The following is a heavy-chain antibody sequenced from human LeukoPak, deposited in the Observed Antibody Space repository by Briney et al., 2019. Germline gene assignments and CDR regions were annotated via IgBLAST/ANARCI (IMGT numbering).Heavy chain of an antibody. CDR3: ARAERW. CDR2: INHSGST. V-gene: IGHV4-34*01. CDR1: GGSFSGYY. Sequence: PSETLSLTCAVYGGSFSGYYWSWIRQPPGKGLEWIGEINHSGSTNYNPSLKSRVTISVDTSKNQFSLKLSSVTAADTAVYYCARAERWWGQGTLVTVSS. J-gene: IGHJ4*02.